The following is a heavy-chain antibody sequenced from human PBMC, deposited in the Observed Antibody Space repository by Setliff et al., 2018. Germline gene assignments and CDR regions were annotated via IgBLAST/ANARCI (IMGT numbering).Heavy chain of an antibody. V-gene: IGHV4-34*01. CDR3: ARAPPNRYSGSYEYFYMDV. CDR2: INDRGST. D-gene: IGHD1-26*01. J-gene: IGHJ6*03. CDR1: GGSFSGYF. Sequence: SETLSLTCAVYGGSFSGYFWSWIRQSPGRGLEWIGEINDRGSTHYNPSLKSRVTISVDTSKNQFSLKVSSVTAADTAVYYCARAPPNRYSGSYEYFYMDVWGKGTSVTV.